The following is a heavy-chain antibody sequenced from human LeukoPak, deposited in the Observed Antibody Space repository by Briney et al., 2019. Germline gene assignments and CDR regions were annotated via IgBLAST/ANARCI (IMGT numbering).Heavy chain of an antibody. CDR1: GGSISSSSYY. D-gene: IGHD3-3*01. V-gene: IGHV4-39*01. CDR3: ARQLFWSGPTVWFDP. CDR2: IYYSGST. J-gene: IGHJ5*02. Sequence: KTSETLSLTCTVSGGSISSSSYYWGWIRQPPGKGLEWIGSIYYSGSTYYNPFLKSRVTISVDTSKNQFSLKLSSVTAADTAVYYCARQLFWSGPTVWFDPWGQGTLVTVSS.